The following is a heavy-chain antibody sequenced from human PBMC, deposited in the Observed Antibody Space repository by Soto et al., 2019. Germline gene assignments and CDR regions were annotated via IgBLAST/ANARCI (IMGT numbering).Heavy chain of an antibody. D-gene: IGHD6-13*01. CDR1: GGTFSSYA. Sequence: QVQLVLSGAEVKKPGSSVKVSCKASGGTFSSYAISWVRQAPGQGLEWMGGIIPIFGTANYAQKFQGRVTITADESTSTAYMELSSLSSEDTAVYYCAGPIAAAGTFRYYFDYWGQGTLVTVSS. V-gene: IGHV1-69*01. J-gene: IGHJ4*02. CDR3: AGPIAAAGTFRYYFDY. CDR2: IIPIFGTA.